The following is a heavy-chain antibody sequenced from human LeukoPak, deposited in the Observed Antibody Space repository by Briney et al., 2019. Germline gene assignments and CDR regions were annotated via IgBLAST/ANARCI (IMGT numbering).Heavy chain of an antibody. D-gene: IGHD3-16*01. Sequence: GGSLRLSCAASGFTFSSYAMHWVRQAPGKGLEYVSAINSNGGSKYYANSVRGSFIICRDTSKNTLFLQMGSMRAEAIAEYYCAVALRLGELLLQEAEYYFDYWGQGTLVAVSS. V-gene: IGHV3-64*01. CDR2: INSNGGSK. CDR1: GFTFSSYA. J-gene: IGHJ4*02. CDR3: AVALRLGELLLQEAEYYFDY.